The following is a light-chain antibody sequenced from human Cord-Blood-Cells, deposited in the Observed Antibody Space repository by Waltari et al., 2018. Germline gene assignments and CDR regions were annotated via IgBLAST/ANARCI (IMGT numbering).Light chain of an antibody. Sequence: NFMLTQPHSVSESPGKTVTISCTRSSGSIASNYGQWYQQRPGSAPTTVLYQDNQRPSGVPDLFSGSIDSSSNSASLTISGLKTEDEADYYCQSYDSSREVFGGGTKLTVL. V-gene: IGLV6-57*03. J-gene: IGLJ3*02. CDR3: QSYDSSREV. CDR2: QDN. CDR1: SGSIASNY.